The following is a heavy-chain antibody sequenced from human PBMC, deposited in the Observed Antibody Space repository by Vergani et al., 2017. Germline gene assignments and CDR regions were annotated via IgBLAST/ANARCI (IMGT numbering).Heavy chain of an antibody. D-gene: IGHD3-3*01. V-gene: IGHV4-61*02. CDR3: ARQSGGYYSCCKGHPHRTAFDV. Sequence: QVQLQASGPGRVKPSQTLSLTCTMSGGSISAGYYFWSWIRQPAGKGLEWLGHISASGNASHSPSLKTRVSMSVDTSKNQFSLIVTSVTAADTSIYFCARQSGGYYSCCKGHPHRTAFDVWGHGTVVTVSS. CDR2: ISASGNA. J-gene: IGHJ3*01. CDR1: GGSISAGYYF.